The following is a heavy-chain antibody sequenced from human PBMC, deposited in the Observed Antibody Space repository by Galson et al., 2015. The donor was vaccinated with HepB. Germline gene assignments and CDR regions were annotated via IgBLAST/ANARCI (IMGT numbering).Heavy chain of an antibody. V-gene: IGHV3-21*01. CDR1: GFTFSSSH. J-gene: IGHJ3*01. CDR2: ISSSSSYI. CDR3: ARGRGSAWPPNAFDV. Sequence: SLRLSCAASGFTFSSSHMSWVRQAPGKGLEWVSSISSSSSYIYYADSVKGRFTISKDNAENSLYLQMNTLRAEDTAVFYCARGRGSAWPPNAFDVWGQGTMVTVSS. D-gene: IGHD6-19*01.